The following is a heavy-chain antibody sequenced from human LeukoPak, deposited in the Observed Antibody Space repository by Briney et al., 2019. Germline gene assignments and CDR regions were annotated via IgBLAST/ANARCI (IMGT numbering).Heavy chain of an antibody. V-gene: IGHV4-4*07. CDR2: IYTSGST. D-gene: IGHD5-18*01. CDR3: ARGRYSYGIHDAFDI. CDR1: GGSISSYY. Sequence: TSETLSLTCTVSGGSISSYYWSWIRQPAGKGLEWIGRIYTSGSTNYNPSLKSRVTMSVDTSKNQFSLKLSSVTAADTAVYYCARGRYSYGIHDAFDIWGQGTMVTVSS. J-gene: IGHJ3*02.